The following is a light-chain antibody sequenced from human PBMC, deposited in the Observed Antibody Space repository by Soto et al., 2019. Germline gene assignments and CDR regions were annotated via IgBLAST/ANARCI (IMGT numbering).Light chain of an antibody. J-gene: IGLJ2*01. CDR3: SSYTGGSTLDVL. Sequence: QSALTQPASVSGSPGQSITISCTGTSSDVGDFIYVSWYQQHPGKAPKLMIFDVNSRPSGVSNRFSGSTSGNTASLTISGLQPEDEADYYCSSYTGGSTLDVLFGGGTKLTVL. V-gene: IGLV2-14*03. CDR2: DVN. CDR1: SSDVGDFIY.